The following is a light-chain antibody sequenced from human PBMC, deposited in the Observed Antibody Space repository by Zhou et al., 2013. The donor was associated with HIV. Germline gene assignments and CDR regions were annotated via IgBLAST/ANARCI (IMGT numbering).Light chain of an antibody. CDR2: AAS. J-gene: IGKJ1*01. CDR1: LGIRND. Sequence: DIQMTQSPSSLSASVGDRVTITCRASLGIRNDLDWYQQRPRKAPKRLIYAASSLQSGVPPRFGGSGFGTDFALTITSLQPEDFATYYCQQSYRYPRTFGQGTKVE. CDR3: QQSYRYPRT. V-gene: IGKV1-39*01.